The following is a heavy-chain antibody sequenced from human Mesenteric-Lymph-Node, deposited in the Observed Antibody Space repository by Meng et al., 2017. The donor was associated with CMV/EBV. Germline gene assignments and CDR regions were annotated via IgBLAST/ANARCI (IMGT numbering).Heavy chain of an antibody. Sequence: SYKASGYTFTSYDINWVRQATGQGLEWMGWMNPNSGNTGYAQKFQGRVTMTRNTSISTAYMELSSLRSEDTAVYYCARSMVRGAPAYWGQGTLVTVSS. J-gene: IGHJ4*02. CDR1: GYTFTSYD. V-gene: IGHV1-8*01. CDR3: ARSMVRGAPAY. D-gene: IGHD3-10*01. CDR2: MNPNSGNT.